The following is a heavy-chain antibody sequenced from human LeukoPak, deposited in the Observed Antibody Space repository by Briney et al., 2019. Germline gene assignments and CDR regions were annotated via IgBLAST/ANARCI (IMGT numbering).Heavy chain of an antibody. J-gene: IGHJ4*02. CDR3: ARERSAGDY. Sequence: GGSLRLSCAASGFTFSSYSMNWVRQAPGKGLEWVANINKDGSDKYYVDSVNGRFTISRDNAKNSVYLQMNSLRAEDTAVYYCARERSAGDYWGQGLLVTVSS. V-gene: IGHV3-7*01. CDR2: INKDGSDK. CDR1: GFTFSSYS.